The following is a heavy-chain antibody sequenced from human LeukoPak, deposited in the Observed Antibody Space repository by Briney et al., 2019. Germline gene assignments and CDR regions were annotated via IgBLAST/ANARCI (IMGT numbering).Heavy chain of an antibody. CDR2: INPNSGGT. Sequence: ASVKVSCKASGYTFTGYYMHWVRQAPGQGLEWMGWINPNSGGTSYAQKFQGRVTMTRDTSISTAYMELSRLRSDDTAVYYCARDLGGSFDGSSYWGQGTLVTVSS. CDR3: ARDLGGSFDGSSY. CDR1: GYTFTGYY. V-gene: IGHV1-2*02. J-gene: IGHJ4*02. D-gene: IGHD1-26*01.